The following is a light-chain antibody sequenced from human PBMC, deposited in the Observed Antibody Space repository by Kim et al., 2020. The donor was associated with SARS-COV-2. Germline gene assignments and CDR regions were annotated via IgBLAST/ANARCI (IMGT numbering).Light chain of an antibody. J-gene: IGKJ1*01. Sequence: LSPGDRATLSCRASQIVTSTYLAWYQQKPGQAPRLVIYATSSRATGIPDRFSGSRSGTDFSLTISRLQPEDCAVYYCQQYGSPWTFGQGTKVDIK. CDR2: ATS. V-gene: IGKV3-20*01. CDR1: QIVTSTY. CDR3: QQYGSPWT.